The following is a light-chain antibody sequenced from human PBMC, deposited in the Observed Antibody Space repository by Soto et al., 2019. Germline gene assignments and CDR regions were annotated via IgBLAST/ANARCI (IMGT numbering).Light chain of an antibody. Sequence: EIVLTQSPATLSSFPGDRVTLSCSASQAVNTRLAWYQHRPGQAPRLLIYLASNRAAGVPARFSGSGSGTDFTLTSSDVEPEDFAVYYCHQRQSWPRTFGQGTTVDI. V-gene: IGKV3-11*01. CDR1: QAVNTR. J-gene: IGKJ1*01. CDR3: HQRQSWPRT. CDR2: LAS.